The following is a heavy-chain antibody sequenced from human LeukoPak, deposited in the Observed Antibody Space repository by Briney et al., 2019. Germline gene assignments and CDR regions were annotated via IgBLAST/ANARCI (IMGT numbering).Heavy chain of an antibody. CDR1: GFTFSSYA. D-gene: IGHD3-16*01. J-gene: IGHJ4*02. Sequence: RSLRLSCAASGFTFSSYAMSWVRQAPGKGLEWVSAISGSGGSTYYADSVKGRFSISRDNSKNTLYLQMNSLRAEDTAVYYCAKLDRWGTDYWGQGTLVTVSS. V-gene: IGHV3-23*01. CDR3: AKLDRWGTDY. CDR2: ISGSGGST.